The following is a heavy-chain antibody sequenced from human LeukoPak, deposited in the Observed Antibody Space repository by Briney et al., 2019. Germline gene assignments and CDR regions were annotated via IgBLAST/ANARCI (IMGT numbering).Heavy chain of an antibody. Sequence: ASVKVSCKASGYTFTSYGISWVRQAPGQGLEWMGWIIAYNGNTNYAQKLQGRVTMITGTSTSTAYMELRSLRSDDTAVYYCARDLGGYDFGYYYMDVWGKGTTVTVSS. J-gene: IGHJ6*03. CDR1: GYTFTSYG. D-gene: IGHD5-12*01. V-gene: IGHV1-18*01. CDR2: IIAYNGNT. CDR3: ARDLGGYDFGYYYMDV.